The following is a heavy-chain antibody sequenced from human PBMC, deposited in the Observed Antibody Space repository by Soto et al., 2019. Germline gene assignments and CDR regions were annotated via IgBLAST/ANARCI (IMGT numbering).Heavy chain of an antibody. D-gene: IGHD3-16*01. J-gene: IGHJ4*02. Sequence: GAAVKVSCKASGYTFTSYGISWVRQAPGQGLEWMGWISAYNGNTNYAQKLQGRVTMTTDTSTSTAYMELRSLRSDDTAVYYCARDLGGRRELGPDYWGQGTLVTVSS. V-gene: IGHV1-18*01. CDR2: ISAYNGNT. CDR1: GYTFTSYG. CDR3: ARDLGGRRELGPDY.